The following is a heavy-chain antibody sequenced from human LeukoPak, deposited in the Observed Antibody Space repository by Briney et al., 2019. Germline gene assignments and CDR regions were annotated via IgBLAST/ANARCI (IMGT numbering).Heavy chain of an antibody. V-gene: IGHV3-66*01. Sequence: GGSLRLSCAASGFTVSSNYMSWVRQAPGKGLEWVSVIYSSGSNYYADSVKGRFTISRDSSKNTLYLQMTSLRAEDTAVYYCARAAAAGPFDYWGQGTLVTVSS. CDR1: GFTVSSNY. CDR2: IYSSGSN. J-gene: IGHJ4*02. CDR3: ARAAAAGPFDY. D-gene: IGHD6-13*01.